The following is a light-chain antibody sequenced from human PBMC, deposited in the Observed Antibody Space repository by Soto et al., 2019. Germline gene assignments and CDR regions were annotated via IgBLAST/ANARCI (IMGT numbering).Light chain of an antibody. CDR2: DDT. Sequence: QSVLAQPPSVSGAPGQRVTISCTGTSSNIGTGYDVHWYRQFPGTALKLLIYDDTNRPSGVPDRFSGSKSGASASLAITGLQADDEADYFCQSYDSSLSAVVFGGGTKVTVL. J-gene: IGLJ2*01. CDR1: SSNIGTGYD. CDR3: QSYDSSLSAVV. V-gene: IGLV1-40*01.